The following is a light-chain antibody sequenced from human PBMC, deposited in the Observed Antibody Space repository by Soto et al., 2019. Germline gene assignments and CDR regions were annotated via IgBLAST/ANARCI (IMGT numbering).Light chain of an antibody. CDR1: ESLTNSF. J-gene: IGKJ1*01. CDR2: DTS. V-gene: IGKV3D-20*02. Sequence: EIVLTQSPGTLSLSPGERATLSCRASESLTNSFIAWYQQRPGQAPRLLIYDTSSRASGIPDRFSGSGSGTDFTLTISRLETEDFAVYYCQQRSNWPPTWTFGQGTKVDIK. CDR3: QQRSNWPPTWT.